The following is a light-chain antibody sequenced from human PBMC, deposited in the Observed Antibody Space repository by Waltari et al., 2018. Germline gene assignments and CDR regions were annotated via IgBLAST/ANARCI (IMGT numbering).Light chain of an antibody. CDR3: QQYNSYSALT. V-gene: IGKV1-5*03. Sequence: DIQMTQSPSTLSASVGDRVTITCRASQHIASWVAWYQHKPGKAPNLLIYKASTLESGVPSRFSGSGSGTVFTLTISSLRPDDFATYYCQQYNSYSALTFGGGTRVEIK. J-gene: IGKJ4*01. CDR2: KAS. CDR1: QHIASW.